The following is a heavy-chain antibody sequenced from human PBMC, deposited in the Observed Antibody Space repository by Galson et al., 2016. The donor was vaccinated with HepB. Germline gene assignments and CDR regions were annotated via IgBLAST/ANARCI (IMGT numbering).Heavy chain of an antibody. CDR1: GGTFSSYV. J-gene: IGHJ3*02. Sequence: SVKVSCKASGGTFSSYVINWVRQAPGQGFEWMGGSIPIFGTVNYAQTYQDSVTIPVEESTRTVYMELNSLRSEDTDVYYCASPDYSSSWPQWGDAFDIWGQGTMVTVSS. V-gene: IGHV1-69*13. D-gene: IGHD6-13*01. CDR3: ASPDYSSSWPQWGDAFDI. CDR2: SIPIFGTV.